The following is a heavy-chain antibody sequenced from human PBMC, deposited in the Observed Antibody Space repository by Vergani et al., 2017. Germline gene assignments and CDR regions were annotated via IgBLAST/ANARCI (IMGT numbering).Heavy chain of an antibody. CDR3: VTDPGSYENFFDS. CDR2: LTGGGGST. D-gene: IGHD2-15*01. V-gene: IGHV3-23*01. Sequence: EVQWLESGGSLKQPGGSVRLPCAASGFTFSTYAMQGVRPAPGKGPEWVSALTGGGGSTYYADSFKGRFIIPRDNSRDTLYLQMNSLRPEDTATYYCVTDPGSYENFFDSWAQGTLFPVSS. CDR1: GFTFSTYA. J-gene: IGHJ4*02.